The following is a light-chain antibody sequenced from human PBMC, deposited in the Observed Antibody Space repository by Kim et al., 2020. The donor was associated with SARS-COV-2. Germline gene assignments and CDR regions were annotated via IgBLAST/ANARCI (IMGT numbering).Light chain of an antibody. CDR2: GAS. CDR1: ESVSSSY. J-gene: IGKJ2*01. Sequence: SPGERATLSCRAGESVSSSYLAWYQQKPGQAPRLLIYGASNRATGIPDRFSGSGSGTDFTLTISRLEPEDFAVYYCQQYGSSLLYTFGQGTKLEI. CDR3: QQYGSSLLYT. V-gene: IGKV3-20*01.